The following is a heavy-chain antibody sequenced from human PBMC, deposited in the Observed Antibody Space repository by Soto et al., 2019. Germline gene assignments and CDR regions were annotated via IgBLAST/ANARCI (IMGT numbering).Heavy chain of an antibody. J-gene: IGHJ4*02. CDR1: GGTFSSYA. CDR3: ARAGRYYDSSGYPFDY. V-gene: IGHV1-69*13. D-gene: IGHD3-22*01. Sequence: GASVKVSCTASGGTFSSYAISWVRQAPGQGLEWMGGIIPIFGTANYAQKFQGRVTITADESTSTAYMELSSLRSEDTAVYYCARAGRYYDSSGYPFDYWGQGTLVTVSS. CDR2: IIPIFGTA.